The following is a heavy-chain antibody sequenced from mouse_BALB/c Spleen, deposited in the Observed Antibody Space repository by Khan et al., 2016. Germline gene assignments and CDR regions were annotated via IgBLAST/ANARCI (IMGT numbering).Heavy chain of an antibody. Sequence: QVQLQQSGAELVRPGTSVKVSCKASGYAFTNYLIEWVKQRPGQGLEWIGVINPGSGGTNYNEKFKGKATLTADKSSSTAYMQLSRLTSDDSAVYFCARAVYSGSSFAYWGQGTLVTVSA. CDR3: ARAVYSGSSFAY. CDR2: INPGSGGT. J-gene: IGHJ3*01. CDR1: GYAFTNYL. D-gene: IGHD1-1*01. V-gene: IGHV1-54*01.